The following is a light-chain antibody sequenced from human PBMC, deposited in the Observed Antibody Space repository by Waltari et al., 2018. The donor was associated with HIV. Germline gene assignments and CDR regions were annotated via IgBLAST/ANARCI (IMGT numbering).Light chain of an antibody. V-gene: IGLV1-44*01. CDR1: RSNIGANP. Sequence: QSVLTQPPSASGTPGQRVTISCSGGRSNIGANPVNWYQHLPGTAPKLLIYKSDQRPSGVPDRFSGSKSDTSASLAISGLQSEDEADYYCATWDDSLNGRVFGGGTKLTVL. J-gene: IGLJ3*02. CDR3: ATWDDSLNGRV. CDR2: KSD.